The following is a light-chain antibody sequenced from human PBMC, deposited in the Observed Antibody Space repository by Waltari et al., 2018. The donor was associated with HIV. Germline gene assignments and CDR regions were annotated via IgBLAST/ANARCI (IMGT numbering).Light chain of an antibody. CDR2: KAS. Sequence: DVQMTQSPSTLSASVGDRVTISCRASQSISIWLAWYQQNTGEAPKLLIYKASTLESGVSSMFSGIGSGTDFTLTISSLQPRDFATYYCQQYSDYPWTFGPGTKVEI. V-gene: IGKV1-5*03. CDR3: QQYSDYPWT. CDR1: QSISIW. J-gene: IGKJ1*01.